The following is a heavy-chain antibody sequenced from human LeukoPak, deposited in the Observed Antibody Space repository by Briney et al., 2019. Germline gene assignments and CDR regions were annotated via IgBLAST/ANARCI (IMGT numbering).Heavy chain of an antibody. CDR1: GGSINSYY. CDR3: ARVYYSSSYDYWYFDL. Sequence: SETLSLTCTVSGGSINSYYWSWIRQPPGKGLEWIGSIYYSGSTYCNPSLKSRVTISVDTSKNQFSLKLSSVTAADTAVYYCARVYYSSSYDYWYFDLWGRGTLVTVSS. V-gene: IGHV4-59*01. D-gene: IGHD6-13*01. J-gene: IGHJ2*01. CDR2: IYYSGST.